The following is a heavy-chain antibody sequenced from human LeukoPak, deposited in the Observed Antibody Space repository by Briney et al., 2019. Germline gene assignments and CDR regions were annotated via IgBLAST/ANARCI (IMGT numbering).Heavy chain of an antibody. CDR3: ARVGVSGTNYYYYYMDV. D-gene: IGHD1-20*01. V-gene: IGHV1-2*02. CDR2: INPNSGGT. Sequence: VASVKVSCKASGYTFTGYYTHWVRQAPGQGLEWMGWINPNSGGTNYAQKFQGRVTMTRDTSISTAYMELRSLRSDDTAVYYCARVGVSGTNYYYYYMDVWGKGTTVTVSS. J-gene: IGHJ6*03. CDR1: GYTFTGYY.